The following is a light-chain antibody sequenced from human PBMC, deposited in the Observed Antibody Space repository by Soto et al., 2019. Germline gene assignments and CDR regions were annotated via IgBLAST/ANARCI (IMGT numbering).Light chain of an antibody. CDR2: DAS. Sequence: TQSPATLSLSPGERATLSCRASQSVSSYLAWYQQKPGQAPRLLIYDASNRATGIPARFSGSGSGTDFTLTISSLEPEDFAVYYCQQRSTWPFTFGPGTKVYIK. CDR1: QSVSSY. V-gene: IGKV3-11*01. CDR3: QQRSTWPFT. J-gene: IGKJ3*01.